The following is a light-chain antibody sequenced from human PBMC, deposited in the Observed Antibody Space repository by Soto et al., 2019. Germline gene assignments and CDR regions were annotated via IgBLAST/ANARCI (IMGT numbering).Light chain of an antibody. J-gene: IGKJ1*01. CDR2: GAS. V-gene: IGKV3-15*01. CDR1: QNINSD. CDR3: QQDHHWRT. Sequence: EILVTQSPATLSLSLGERATISCRASQNINSDLAWYQQAPGQAPRLLLYGASASATGIPARFSGGGSGTEFTLTISTLQSEDFALYYCQQDHHWRTFGPGTKVDI.